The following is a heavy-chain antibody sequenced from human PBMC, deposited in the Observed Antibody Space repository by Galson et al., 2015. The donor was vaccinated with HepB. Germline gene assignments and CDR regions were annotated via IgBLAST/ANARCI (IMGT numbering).Heavy chain of an antibody. CDR2: ISSNGATI. D-gene: IGHD1-1*01. CDR1: GFTFSSYT. J-gene: IGHJ3*01. CDR3: ATTKFGRGAYWTFEL. Sequence: SLRLSCAASGFTFSSYTMNWVRQTPGKGLQWVSYISSNGATIHYADSVKGRFTIARDNAKNTMWLQMNSLRADDTAVYYCATTKFGRGAYWTFELWGQGTRVTV. V-gene: IGHV3-48*04.